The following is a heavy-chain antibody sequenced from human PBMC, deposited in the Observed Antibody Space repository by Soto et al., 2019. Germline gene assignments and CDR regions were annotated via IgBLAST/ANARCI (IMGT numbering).Heavy chain of an antibody. V-gene: IGHV1-69*06. D-gene: IGHD6-6*01. CDR1: GGTFSSYA. J-gene: IGHJ4*02. Sequence: QVQLVQSGAEVKKPGSSVKVSCKASGGTFSSYAISWVRQAPGQGLEWMGGIIPIFGTANYAQKFQGRVTITADKSTSKAYMEMSSLRSEDKAVYYCARGGRVAARPQDQLWVDYWGQGTLVTVSS. CDR2: IIPIFGTA. CDR3: ARGGRVAARPQDQLWVDY.